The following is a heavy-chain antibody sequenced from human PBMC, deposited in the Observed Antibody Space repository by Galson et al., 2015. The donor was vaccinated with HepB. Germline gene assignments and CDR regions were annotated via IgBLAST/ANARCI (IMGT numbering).Heavy chain of an antibody. Sequence: SLRLSCAASGFTFSRYSMNRVRQAPGKGLEWVSYISSSGSTLYDADSVKGRFTISRDNAKNSLYLQMNSLRAEDTAVYYCARDQPQGSFYYYMDVWGKGTTVTVSS. D-gene: IGHD3-16*02. CDR3: ARDQPQGSFYYYMDV. J-gene: IGHJ6*03. CDR2: ISSSGSTL. V-gene: IGHV3-48*01. CDR1: GFTFSRYS.